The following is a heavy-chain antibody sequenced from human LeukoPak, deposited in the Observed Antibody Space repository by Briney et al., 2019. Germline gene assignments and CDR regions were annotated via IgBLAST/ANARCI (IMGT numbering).Heavy chain of an antibody. CDR1: GGSIRSSSYY. Sequence: SETLSLTCTVSGGSIRSSSYYWGWIRQLPGKGLEWIGSIYYSGSTYYNPSLKSRVTISVDTSKNQFSLKLSSVTAADTAVYYCASLRERSYYARGFDYWGQGTLVTVSS. CDR2: IYYSGST. J-gene: IGHJ4*02. V-gene: IGHV4-39*01. D-gene: IGHD1-26*01. CDR3: ASLRERSYYARGFDY.